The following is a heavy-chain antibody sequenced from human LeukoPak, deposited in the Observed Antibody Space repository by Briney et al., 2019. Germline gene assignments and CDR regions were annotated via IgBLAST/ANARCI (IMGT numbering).Heavy chain of an antibody. CDR1: GDFITGSTYY. V-gene: IGHV4-39*01. CDR2: MYYSGST. Sequence: SETLSLTCSVSGDFITGSTYYWGWIRQPPRKGLEWIWSMYYSGSTYSNPSLRSRVTMSADTSKNQFSLNLKSVTAADTAVYYCARQYYDSTGYYYFDYWGQGTLVTVSS. CDR3: ARQYYDSTGYYYFDY. J-gene: IGHJ4*02. D-gene: IGHD3-22*01.